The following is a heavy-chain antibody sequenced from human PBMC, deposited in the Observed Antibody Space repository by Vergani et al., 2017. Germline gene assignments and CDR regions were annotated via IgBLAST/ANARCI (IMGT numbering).Heavy chain of an antibody. CDR3: VKGKGTFEN. V-gene: IGHV3-23*01. CDR2: ISGSGVSA. Sequence: EVQLLESGGGLVQPGGSLRLTCAASEFTFSNYAMNWVRQAPGKGREWVSGISGSGVSAYYTDSVKGRFTISRDNSKNMVYIQMNSLRPEDTAVYYCVKGKGTFENWGQGTLVTVSS. J-gene: IGHJ4*02. CDR1: EFTFSNYA. D-gene: IGHD1-7*01.